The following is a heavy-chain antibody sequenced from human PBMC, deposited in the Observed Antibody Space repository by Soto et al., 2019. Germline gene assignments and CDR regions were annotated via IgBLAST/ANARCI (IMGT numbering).Heavy chain of an antibody. Sequence: SETLSLTCTVSGGSISSYYWSWIRQPPGKGLEWIGYIYYSGSTNYNPSLKSRVTISVDTSKNQFSLKLSSVTAADTAVYYCARHDYGDYIFDYWGQGSRVTVSS. CDR1: GGSISSYY. CDR2: IYYSGST. J-gene: IGHJ4*02. V-gene: IGHV4-59*08. D-gene: IGHD4-17*01. CDR3: ARHDYGDYIFDY.